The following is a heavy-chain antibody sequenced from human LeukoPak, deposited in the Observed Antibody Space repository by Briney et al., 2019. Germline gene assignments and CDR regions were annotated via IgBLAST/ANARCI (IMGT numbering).Heavy chain of an antibody. CDR2: FDPEDGET. Sequence: WASVKVSCKVSGYTLTELSMHWVRQAPGKGLEWMGGFDPEDGETIYAQKFQGGVTMTEDTSTDTAYMELSSLRSEDTAVYYCARVFGDITIFGVVIIRDNWFDPWGQGTLVTVSS. D-gene: IGHD3-3*01. CDR3: ARVFGDITIFGVVIIRDNWFDP. CDR1: GYTLTELS. J-gene: IGHJ5*02. V-gene: IGHV1-24*01.